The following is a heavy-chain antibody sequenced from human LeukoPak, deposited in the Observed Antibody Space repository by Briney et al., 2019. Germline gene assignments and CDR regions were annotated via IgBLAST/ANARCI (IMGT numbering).Heavy chain of an antibody. Sequence: GGSLRLSCAASGFTFSTYAMSWVRQAPGKGLEWVSGIGASGGSTYYADSVKGRFTISRDNSKNTLYLQMNSLRTEDTAVYYCAKAEGYDILTGLDYWGQGTLVTVSS. J-gene: IGHJ4*02. CDR1: GFTFSTYA. V-gene: IGHV3-23*01. D-gene: IGHD3-9*01. CDR3: AKAEGYDILTGLDY. CDR2: IGASGGST.